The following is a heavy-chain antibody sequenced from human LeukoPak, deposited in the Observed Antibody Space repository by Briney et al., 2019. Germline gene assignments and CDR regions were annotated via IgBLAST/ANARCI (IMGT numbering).Heavy chain of an antibody. CDR3: AREVADRYYYGMDV. CDR1: GFTFSSYS. CDR2: ISSSSSYI. J-gene: IGHJ6*02. Sequence: GGSLRLSCAASGFTFSSYSMNWVRQAPGKGLEWVSSISSSSSYIYYADSVKGRFTISRDNAKNSLYLQMNSLRAEDTAVYYCAREVADRYYYGMDVWGQGTTVTVSS. V-gene: IGHV3-21*01.